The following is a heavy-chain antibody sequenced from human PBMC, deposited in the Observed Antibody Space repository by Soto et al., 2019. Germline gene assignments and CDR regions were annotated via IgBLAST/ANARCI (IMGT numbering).Heavy chain of an antibody. Sequence: PSETLSLTCTVSGGSISSYYWSWIRQPPGKGLEWIGYIYYSGSTNYNPSLKSRVTISVDTSKNQFSLKLSSVTAADTAVYYCASVPYGDYQIGYFDYWGQGTLVTVPQ. CDR2: IYYSGST. V-gene: IGHV4-59*08. CDR1: GGSISSYY. D-gene: IGHD4-17*01. J-gene: IGHJ4*02. CDR3: ASVPYGDYQIGYFDY.